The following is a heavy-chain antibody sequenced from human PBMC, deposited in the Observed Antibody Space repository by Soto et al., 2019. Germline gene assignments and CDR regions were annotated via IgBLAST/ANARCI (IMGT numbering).Heavy chain of an antibody. CDR1: GFNFDDYM. J-gene: IGHJ5*01. CDR3: AKEGNGGSSLDS. Sequence: GGSLRLSCETSGFNFDDYMMHWVRQAPGKGLEWISLISWDGGRIDYADSIKGRFTVSRDNSKTSLYLHMHSLTSDDTAFYFCAKEGNGGSSLDSWGQGTLVTVSS. V-gene: IGHV3-43*01. CDR2: ISWDGGRI. D-gene: IGHD2-15*01.